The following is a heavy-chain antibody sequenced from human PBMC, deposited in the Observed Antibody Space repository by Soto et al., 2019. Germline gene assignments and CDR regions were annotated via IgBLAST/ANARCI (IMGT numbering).Heavy chain of an antibody. CDR3: ARGEMAVNY. CDR2: IYHSGST. J-gene: IGHJ4*02. V-gene: IGHV4-30-2*01. CDR1: GCSISSGGYS. Sequence: PSETLSLTCAVSGCSISSGGYSWSWIRQPPGKGLEWIGYIYHSGSTYYNPSLKSRVIISVDRSKNQFSLKLSSVTAADTAVYYCARGEMAVNYWGQGTLVTVSS. D-gene: IGHD6-19*01.